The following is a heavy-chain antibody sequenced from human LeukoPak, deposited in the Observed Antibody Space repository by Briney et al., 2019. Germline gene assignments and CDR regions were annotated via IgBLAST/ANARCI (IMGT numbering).Heavy chain of an antibody. J-gene: IGHJ5*02. CDR1: GGSISSGGYY. Sequence: SETLSLTCTVSGGSISSGGYYWSWLRQHPGKGLEWIGYIYYSGSTYYNPSLKSRVTISVDTSKNQFSLKLSSVTAADTAVYYCARGHVDTAMAYNWFDPWGQGTLVTVSS. CDR3: ARGHVDTAMAYNWFDP. CDR2: IYYSGST. V-gene: IGHV4-31*03. D-gene: IGHD5-18*01.